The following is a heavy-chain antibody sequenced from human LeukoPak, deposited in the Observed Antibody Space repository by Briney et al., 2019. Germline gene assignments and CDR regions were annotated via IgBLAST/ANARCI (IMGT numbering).Heavy chain of an antibody. J-gene: IGHJ4*02. CDR3: ARSPQVVGAPMYYFDY. Sequence: SETLSLTCTVSSGSISTSNYYWGWVRQPPGKALEWIGNIFYSGSTYYSPSLKSRVTISLDTSRNQFSLKLNSVTPEDTAVYYCARSPQVVGAPMYYFDYWGQGTLVTVSS. CDR2: IFYSGST. D-gene: IGHD1-26*01. CDR1: SGSISTSNYY. V-gene: IGHV4-39*07.